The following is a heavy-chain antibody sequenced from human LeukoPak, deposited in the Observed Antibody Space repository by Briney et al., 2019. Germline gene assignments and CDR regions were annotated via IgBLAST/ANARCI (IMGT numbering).Heavy chain of an antibody. CDR1: GGTFMTDI. CDR3: ARPMTDYCDRGGYCGLYGL. V-gene: IGHV1-69*13. CDR2: IIPISDSA. J-gene: IGHJ4*02. Sequence: ASVTVSCKASGGTFMTDIFNWLRQAPEQSPEWMGGIIPISDSAHSAKRFQGRLTITAEESTSTVYMELSFLTSEDTAVYYCARPMTDYCDRGGYCGLYGLWGQGTLVIVSS. D-gene: IGHD3-22*01.